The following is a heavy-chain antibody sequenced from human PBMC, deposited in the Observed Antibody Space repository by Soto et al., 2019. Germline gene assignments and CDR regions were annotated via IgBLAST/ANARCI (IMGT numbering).Heavy chain of an antibody. CDR2: IGYDGSET. J-gene: IGHJ4*02. V-gene: IGHV3-30*18. CDR1: GFTFSDYG. Sequence: VQLVESGGGVVQPGRSLRLSCATSGFTFSDYGMHWVRQAPGKGLDWMGFIGYDGSETHYADSVKGRFTISRDNSKNALFLQMDSLRGEDTAMYHCAKEGAFTGWTYGDSWGQGTLVTVSS. D-gene: IGHD1-7*01. CDR3: AKEGAFTGWTYGDS.